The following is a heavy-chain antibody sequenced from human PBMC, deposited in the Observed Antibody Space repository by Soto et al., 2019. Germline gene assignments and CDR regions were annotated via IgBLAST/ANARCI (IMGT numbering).Heavy chain of an antibody. J-gene: IGHJ4*02. V-gene: IGHV1-18*01. Sequence: QVQLVQSGAEVKNPGASVKVSCKASGYTFTSYGFSWVREAPGQGLEWMGWIGPYTGVTNYAQKFQGRVTMTTDTSTSTAYMELRSLRSVDTAVHYCARDGDGPGRRYDCWGQGTLITLSS. D-gene: IGHD3-10*01. CDR1: GYTFTSYG. CDR3: ARDGDGPGRRYDC. CDR2: IGPYTGVT.